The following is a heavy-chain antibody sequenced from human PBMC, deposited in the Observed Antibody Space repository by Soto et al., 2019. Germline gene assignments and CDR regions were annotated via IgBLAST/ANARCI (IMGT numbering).Heavy chain of an antibody. J-gene: IGHJ5*02. V-gene: IGHV3-48*02. CDR3: AREGGSLNWFDP. Sequence: EVQLVESGGGLVQPGGSLRLSCAASGFTFSSYSMNWVRQAPGKGLEWVSYISSSSSTIYYADSVKGRFTISRDNAKNSLYLHMNSLRDEYTAVYYCAREGGSLNWFDPWGQGTLVTVSS. D-gene: IGHD1-26*01. CDR1: GFTFSSYS. CDR2: ISSSSSTI.